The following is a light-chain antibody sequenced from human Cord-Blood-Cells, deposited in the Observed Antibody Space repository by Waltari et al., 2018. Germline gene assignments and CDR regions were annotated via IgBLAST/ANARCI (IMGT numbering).Light chain of an antibody. J-gene: IGLJ2*01. CDR3: CSYAGSSVVV. V-gene: IGLV2-23*01. Sequence: QSALTQPASVSGSPGQSITISCTRTSSDVGCYNLASGYQQHTGKAPQLMIYEGSKRPSGVSNRFSGSKSGNTASLTISGLQAEDEADYYCCSYAGSSVVVFGGGTKLTVL. CDR2: EGS. CDR1: SSDVGCYNL.